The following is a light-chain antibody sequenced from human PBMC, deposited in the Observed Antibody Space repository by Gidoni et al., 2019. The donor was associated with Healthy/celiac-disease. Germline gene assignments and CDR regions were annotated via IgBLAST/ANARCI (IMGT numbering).Light chain of an antibody. Sequence: DIQMSHSPSPLSASVGDRVTITCPASQAISNYLNWYQQKPGKAPKLLIYDASNLETGVPSRFSGSGSGTDFTFTISSLQPEDIATYYCQQYDNLPLTFGQGTRLEIK. V-gene: IGKV1-33*01. CDR1: QAISNY. CDR2: DAS. J-gene: IGKJ5*01. CDR3: QQYDNLPLT.